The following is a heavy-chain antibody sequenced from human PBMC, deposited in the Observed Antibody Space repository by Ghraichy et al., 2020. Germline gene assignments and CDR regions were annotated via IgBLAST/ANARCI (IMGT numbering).Heavy chain of an antibody. D-gene: IGHD3-3*01. J-gene: IGHJ6*02. CDR3: ARERTYYDFWSGYPTNNYYYYGMDV. Sequence: SETLSLTCTVSGGSISSSSYYWGWIRQPPGKGLEWIGSIYYSGSTYYNPSLKSRVTISVDTSKNQFSLKLSSVTAADTAVYYCARERTYYDFWSGYPTNNYYYYGMDVWGQGTTVTVSS. CDR1: GGSISSSSYY. V-gene: IGHV4-39*02. CDR2: IYYSGST.